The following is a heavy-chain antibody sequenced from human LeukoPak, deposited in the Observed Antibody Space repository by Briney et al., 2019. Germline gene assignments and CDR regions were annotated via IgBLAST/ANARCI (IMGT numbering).Heavy chain of an antibody. Sequence: GESLQISCKGSGYTFTNYWIGWVRQMPGKGLEWMGIIYPGDSDTRYSPSFQGQVTISADKSLNTAYLQWSSLKASDTAMYHCARRQSLAGNDYWGQGTLVTVSS. CDR2: IYPGDSDT. J-gene: IGHJ4*02. CDR3: ARRQSLAGNDY. CDR1: GYTFTNYW. V-gene: IGHV5-51*01. D-gene: IGHD6-19*01.